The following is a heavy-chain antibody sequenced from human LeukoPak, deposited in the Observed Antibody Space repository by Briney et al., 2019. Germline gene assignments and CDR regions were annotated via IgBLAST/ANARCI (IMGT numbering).Heavy chain of an antibody. CDR1: GFTFSIYA. J-gene: IGHJ4*02. CDR3: AKDGVGSFDY. D-gene: IGHD3-10*01. CDR2: IGSDDT. V-gene: IGHV3-23*01. Sequence: GGSLRLSCAASGFTFSIYAMSWVRQAPGKGLEWVSVIGSDDTFYTDSVKGRFVISRDNSKNTLYLQMNSPRPEDTAVYFCAKDGVGSFDYWGQGTLVTVSS.